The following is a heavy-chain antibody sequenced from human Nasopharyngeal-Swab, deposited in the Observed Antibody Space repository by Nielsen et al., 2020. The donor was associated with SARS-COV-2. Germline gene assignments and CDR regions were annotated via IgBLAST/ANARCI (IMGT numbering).Heavy chain of an antibody. CDR3: ARDHYGSGSPSLDV. V-gene: IGHV4-61*01. Sequence: SETLSLTCTVSGGSVSSGSYYWSWIRQPPGKGLEWIGYIYYSGSTNCNPSLKSRVTISVDTSKNQFSLKLSSVTAADTAVYYCARDHYGSGSPSLDVWGQGTTVTVSS. CDR2: IYYSGST. J-gene: IGHJ6*02. D-gene: IGHD3-10*01. CDR1: GGSVSSGSYY.